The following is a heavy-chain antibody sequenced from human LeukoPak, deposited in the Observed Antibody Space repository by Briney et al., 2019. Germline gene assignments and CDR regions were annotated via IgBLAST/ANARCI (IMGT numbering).Heavy chain of an antibody. V-gene: IGHV4-34*01. CDR1: GGFFSGYY. Sequence: SETLSLTCAVYGGFFSGYYWSWIRQPSGKGLEWIGEINHSGSTNYNPSLKSRVTISVDTSKNQFSLKLSSVTAADTAVYYCARASWTDWFDPWGQGTLVTVSS. D-gene: IGHD3/OR15-3a*01. CDR2: INHSGST. CDR3: ARASWTDWFDP. J-gene: IGHJ5*02.